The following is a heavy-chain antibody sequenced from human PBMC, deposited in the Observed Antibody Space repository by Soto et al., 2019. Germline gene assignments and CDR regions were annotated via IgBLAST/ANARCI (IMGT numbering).Heavy chain of an antibody. V-gene: IGHV3-72*01. CDR2: IRNKAKSYST. D-gene: IGHD2-8*02. J-gene: IGHJ4*02. CDR1: GLTLNNPQ. CDR3: AKMSTGTNGPAY. Sequence: GSPNLSSAFSGLTLNNPQMAWVRQAPGKGLELVTRIRNKAKSYSTDYAESVKGRFTVSRDDSKSSLFLKMNSLKTEDTAVYYCAKMSTGTNGPAYWGQGTLGT.